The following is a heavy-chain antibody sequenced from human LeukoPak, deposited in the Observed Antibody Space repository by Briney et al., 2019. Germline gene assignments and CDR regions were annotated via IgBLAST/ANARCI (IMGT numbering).Heavy chain of an antibody. J-gene: IGHJ5*02. V-gene: IGHV4-61*02. Sequence: PSETLSLTCTVSGGSISSGSYYWSWIRQPAGKGLEWIGRIYTSGSTNYNPSLKSRVTISVDTSKNQFSLKLSSVTAADTAVYYCAREPNNCSSTSCYLLNWFDPWGQGTLVTVSS. CDR2: IYTSGST. D-gene: IGHD2-2*01. CDR3: AREPNNCSSTSCYLLNWFDP. CDR1: GGSISSGSYY.